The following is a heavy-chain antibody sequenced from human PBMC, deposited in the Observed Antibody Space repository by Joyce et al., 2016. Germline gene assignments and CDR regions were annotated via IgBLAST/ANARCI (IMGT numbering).Heavy chain of an antibody. CDR2: LHEATTT. V-gene: IGHV4-39*07. Sequence: QVQLQESGPGLVKPSETLSLTCTVYGDSINNGDYYWAWLRQPPGKGREWIGSLHEATTTYYNPSLKSRMFMSVDTSKNQFSLKVDSVTAADTAVYYCARDFSMIIDVFELWGLGTLVTVSS. CDR3: ARDFSMIIDVFEL. D-gene: IGHD3-22*01. CDR1: GDSINNGDYY. J-gene: IGHJ3*01.